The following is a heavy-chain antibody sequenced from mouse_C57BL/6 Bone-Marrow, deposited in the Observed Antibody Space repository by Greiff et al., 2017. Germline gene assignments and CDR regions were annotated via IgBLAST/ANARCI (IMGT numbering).Heavy chain of an antibody. V-gene: IGHV3-6*01. CDR3: ARDRYYGSSYSWFAY. Sequence: ESGPGLVKPSQSLSLTCSVTGYSITSGYYWNWIRQFPGNKLEWMGYISYDGSNNYNPSLKNRISITSDTSKNQFFLKLNSVTTEDTATYYCARDRYYGSSYSWFAYWGQGTLVTVSA. J-gene: IGHJ3*01. CDR2: ISYDGSN. D-gene: IGHD1-1*01. CDR1: GYSITSGYY.